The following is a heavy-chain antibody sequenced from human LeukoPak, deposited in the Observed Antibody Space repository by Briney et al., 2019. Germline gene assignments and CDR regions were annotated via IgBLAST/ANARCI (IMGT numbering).Heavy chain of an antibody. CDR3: ATPLDYYDSSGYHQGGG. D-gene: IGHD3-22*01. CDR2: IKQDGSKK. CDR1: GFTFSRYW. V-gene: IGHV3-7*03. Sequence: ESLRLSCAASGFTFSRYWMTWVRQAPGKGLEWVANIKQDGSKKNYVDSVKGRFTISRDNAKNSLYLQMNSLRAEDTAVYYCATPLDYYDSSGYHQGGGWGQGTLVTVSS. J-gene: IGHJ4*02.